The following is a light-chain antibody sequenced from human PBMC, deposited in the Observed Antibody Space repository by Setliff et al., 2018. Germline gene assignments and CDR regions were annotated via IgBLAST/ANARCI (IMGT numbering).Light chain of an antibody. J-gene: IGLJ2*01. V-gene: IGLV2-23*02. CDR3: CSYAGSSTLV. CDR2: DVS. Sequence: SALTQPASVSGSPGQSITISCTGTSSDVGGYNYVSWYQQHPGKAPKLMIYDVSKRPSGVSNRFSGSKSGNTASLTISGLQAEDEADYYCCSYAGSSTLVFGGGTKVTV. CDR1: SSDVGGYNY.